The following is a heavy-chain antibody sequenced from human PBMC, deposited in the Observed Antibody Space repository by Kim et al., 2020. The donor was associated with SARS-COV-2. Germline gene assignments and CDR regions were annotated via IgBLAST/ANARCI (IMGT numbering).Heavy chain of an antibody. Sequence: SVKVSCKASGGTFSSYAISWVRQAPGQGLEWMGGIIPIFGTANYAQKFQGRVTITADESTSTAYMELSSLRSEDTAVYYCARGTGGSSWYADFDYWGQGTLVTVSS. CDR1: GGTFSSYA. V-gene: IGHV1-69*13. D-gene: IGHD6-13*01. CDR3: ARGTGGSSWYADFDY. CDR2: IIPIFGTA. J-gene: IGHJ4*02.